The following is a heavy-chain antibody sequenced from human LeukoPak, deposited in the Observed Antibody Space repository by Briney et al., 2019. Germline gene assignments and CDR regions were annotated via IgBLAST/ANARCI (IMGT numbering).Heavy chain of an antibody. CDR3: ARAKGVDNWNDHDAFDI. J-gene: IGHJ3*02. CDR2: IYYSGST. Sequence: SETLSLTCTVSGGSISSYYWSWIRQPPGNGLVWIGYIYYSGSTNYNPSLKSRVTISVDTSKNQFSLKLRSVTAADTAVYYCARAKGVDNWNDHDAFDIWGQGTMVTVSS. D-gene: IGHD1-1*01. V-gene: IGHV4-59*01. CDR1: GGSISSYY.